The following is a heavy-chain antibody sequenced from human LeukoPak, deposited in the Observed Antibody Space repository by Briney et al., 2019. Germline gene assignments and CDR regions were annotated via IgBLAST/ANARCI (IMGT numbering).Heavy chain of an antibody. V-gene: IGHV1-69*04. D-gene: IGHD3-10*01. J-gene: IGHJ4*02. CDR1: GGTFSSYA. CDR2: IIPILGIA. CDR3: ARDAMVRGVIHDY. Sequence: SVKVSCKASGGTFSSYAISWVRQAPGXXXXXXXRIIPILGIANYAQKFQGRVTITADKSTSTAYMELSSLRSEDTAVYYCARDAMVRGVIHDYWGQGTLVTVSS.